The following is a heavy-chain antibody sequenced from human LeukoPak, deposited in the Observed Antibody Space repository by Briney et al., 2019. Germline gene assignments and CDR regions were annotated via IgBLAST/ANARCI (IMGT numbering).Heavy chain of an antibody. J-gene: IGHJ4*02. Sequence: GGSLRLSCAAPGFTFSSYAMHWVRQAPGKGLEWVSYISSSSSTIYYADSVKGRFTISRDNAKNSLYLQMNSLRDEDTAVYYCARDWGYYYDSSGPPPPLYWGQGTLVTVSS. CDR3: ARDWGYYYDSSGPPPPLY. V-gene: IGHV3-48*02. CDR2: ISSSSSTI. CDR1: GFTFSSYA. D-gene: IGHD3-22*01.